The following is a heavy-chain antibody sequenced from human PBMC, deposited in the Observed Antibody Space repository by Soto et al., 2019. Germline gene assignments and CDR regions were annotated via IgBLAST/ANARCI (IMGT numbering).Heavy chain of an antibody. CDR2: ISSSSSTI. J-gene: IGHJ1*01. CDR3: ARDLIAARMVYSSAEYFQH. D-gene: IGHD6-6*01. CDR1: GFTFSSYS. Sequence: GGSLRLSCAASGFTFSSYSMNWVRQAPGKGLEWVSYISSSSSTIYYADSVKGRFTISRDNAKNSLYLQMNSLRAEDTAVYYCARDLIAARMVYSSAEYFQHWGQGTLVTVSS. V-gene: IGHV3-48*04.